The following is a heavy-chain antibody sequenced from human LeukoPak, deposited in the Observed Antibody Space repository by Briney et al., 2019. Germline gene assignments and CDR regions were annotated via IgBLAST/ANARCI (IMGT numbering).Heavy chain of an antibody. J-gene: IGHJ4*02. CDR1: GFISSSYN. Sequence: GGSLRLSCAPSGFISSSYNMNWVRQAPGKGREWVSYISGNSSATDYADSGKGRFPTSRDNAKNSLYLQMESRRDEDTAVYYCAREYSGIDYWGQGTLVTVSS. V-gene: IGHV3-48*02. CDR3: AREYSGIDY. CDR2: ISGNSSAT. D-gene: IGHD2-21*01.